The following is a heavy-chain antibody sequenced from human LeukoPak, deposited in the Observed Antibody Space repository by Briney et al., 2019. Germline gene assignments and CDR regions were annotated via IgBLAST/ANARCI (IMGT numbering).Heavy chain of an antibody. CDR2: IRSDGGDI. CDR1: GFTFSSHW. J-gene: IGHJ6*02. Sequence: GRSLRLSCAPSGFTFSSHWVYWVRQVPGTGLVSVSRIRSDGGDITYGDSVRGRFAISRDNAKKTPYLHMNSLSSEDTAVHCCVGDLGSAGSDTYRFGLDVWGQGTTVTVSS. D-gene: IGHD2-21*02. V-gene: IGHV3-74*03. CDR3: VGDLGSAGSDTYRFGLDV.